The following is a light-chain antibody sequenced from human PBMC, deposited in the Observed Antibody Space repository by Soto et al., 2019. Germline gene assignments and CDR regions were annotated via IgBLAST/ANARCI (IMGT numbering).Light chain of an antibody. CDR2: GAS. V-gene: IGKV3-20*01. Sequence: EIVLTQSPGILSLSPGERATLSCRASQNVNNNYLAWYQQKPGQAPRLLIYGASFRATGNPDRFSGGGSGTDFTLTISRLEPEDFAVYFCQQCSRVPAITFGQGTRLEIK. CDR3: QQCSRVPAIT. J-gene: IGKJ5*01. CDR1: QNVNNNY.